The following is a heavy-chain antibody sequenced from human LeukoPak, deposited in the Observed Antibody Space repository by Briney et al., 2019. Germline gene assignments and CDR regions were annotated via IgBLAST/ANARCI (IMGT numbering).Heavy chain of an antibody. V-gene: IGHV1-8*01. J-gene: IGHJ1*01. D-gene: IGHD5-18*01. CDR2: MNPNSGNT. CDR1: GYTFTSYD. CDR3: ATRNTAMVTAEYFQH. Sequence: ASVKVSCKASGYTFTSYDINWVRQATGQGLEWMGWMNPNSGNTGYAQKFQGRVTMTRNTSISTAYMELSRLRSDDTAVYYCATRNTAMVTAEYFQHWGQGTLVTVSS.